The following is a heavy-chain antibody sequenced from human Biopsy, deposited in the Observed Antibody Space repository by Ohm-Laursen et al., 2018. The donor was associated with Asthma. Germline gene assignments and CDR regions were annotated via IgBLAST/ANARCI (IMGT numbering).Heavy chain of an antibody. Sequence: PSETLSLTCSVSGYSISNGGYYWTWVRQRPGKGLEWIGNIYHRGNTKYNPSLKSRLSFSVDTSKNQSSLKLSSVTAADTAIYFCARDYYDFWNRSVYTYFGMDVWGRGTTVVVSS. CDR1: GYSISNGGYY. CDR2: IYHRGNT. D-gene: IGHD3-3*01. J-gene: IGHJ6*02. V-gene: IGHV4-31*03. CDR3: ARDYYDFWNRSVYTYFGMDV.